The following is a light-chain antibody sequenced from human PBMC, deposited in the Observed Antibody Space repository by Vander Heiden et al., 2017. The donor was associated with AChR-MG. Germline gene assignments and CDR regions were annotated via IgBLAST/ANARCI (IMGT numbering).Light chain of an antibody. Sequence: EIVLTQFPDFQSVTPKEKVTITCRASQSIGSSLHWYQQKPDQSPKLLIKYASQSFSGVPSRFSGSGSGTDFTLTINSLEAEDAATYYCQQSSSLPWTFGQGTKVEIK. CDR3: QQSSSLPWT. V-gene: IGKV6-21*01. CDR2: YAS. J-gene: IGKJ1*01. CDR1: QSIGSS.